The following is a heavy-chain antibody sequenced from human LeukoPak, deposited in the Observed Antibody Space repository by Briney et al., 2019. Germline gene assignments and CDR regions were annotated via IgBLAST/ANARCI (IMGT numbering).Heavy chain of an antibody. CDR3: ARLLRPGGRKGDAFDI. J-gene: IGHJ3*02. V-gene: IGHV4-59*08. D-gene: IGHD1-26*01. CDR2: FYDSGDF. Sequence: ASQTLSLTCTVSGGSISGHHWTWIRQPPGTGLEWVGYFYDSGDFNYNPSLKRRVTIWIDMSNNQFSLTMSSVTAADTAMYYCARLLRPGGRKGDAFDIWGQGTRVTVSS. CDR1: GGSISGHH.